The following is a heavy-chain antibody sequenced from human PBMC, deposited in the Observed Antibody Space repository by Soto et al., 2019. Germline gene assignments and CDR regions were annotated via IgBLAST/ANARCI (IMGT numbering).Heavy chain of an antibody. CDR3: ARDQGYCSGGSCYTFYYFDY. CDR2: IYYSGST. D-gene: IGHD2-15*01. CDR1: GGSISSGGYY. J-gene: IGHJ4*02. V-gene: IGHV4-31*03. Sequence: PSETLSLTCTVSGGSISSGGYYWSWIRQHPGKGLEWIGYIYYSGSTYYNPSLKSRVTISVDTSKNQFSLKLSSVTAADTAVYYCARDQGYCSGGSCYTFYYFDYWGQGTLVTVSS.